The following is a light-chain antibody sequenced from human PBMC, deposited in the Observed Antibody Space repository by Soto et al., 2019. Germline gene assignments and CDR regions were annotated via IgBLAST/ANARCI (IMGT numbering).Light chain of an antibody. CDR1: SSDVGGYNY. Sequence: SALTQPASVSGSPGQSITISCTGTSSDVGGYNYVSWYQQHPGKAPKLMIYEVSNRPSGVSNRFSGSKSGNTASLTISGLQAEDEADYYCSSYTSSSTRVVFGGGTKLTVL. V-gene: IGLV2-14*01. CDR2: EVS. J-gene: IGLJ2*01. CDR3: SSYTSSSTRVV.